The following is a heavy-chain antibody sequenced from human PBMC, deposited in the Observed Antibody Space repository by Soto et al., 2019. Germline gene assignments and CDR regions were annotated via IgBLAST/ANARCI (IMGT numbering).Heavy chain of an antibody. CDR3: ARERTGTTSMDV. CDR1: GYTFTSYD. CDR2: MNPNSGYT. Sequence: QVQLVQSGAEVKKPGASVKVSCKASGYTFTSYDINWVRRATGQGLEWMGWMNPNSGYTAYAQKFQGRVTMTRNTSISTAYMELRSLRSEDTTVYYCARERTGTTSMDVWGQGTTVTVSS. J-gene: IGHJ6*02. D-gene: IGHD1-1*01. V-gene: IGHV1-8*01.